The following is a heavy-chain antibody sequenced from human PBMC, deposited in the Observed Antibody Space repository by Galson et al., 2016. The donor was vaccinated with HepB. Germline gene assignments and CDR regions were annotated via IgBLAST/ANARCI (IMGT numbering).Heavy chain of an antibody. J-gene: IGHJ6*03. V-gene: IGHV4-39*01. CDR2: IYSSEGT. D-gene: IGHD6-19*01. CDR1: GGSISSDYY. CDR3: ATGIVVAGNYYYYYMDV. Sequence: SETLSLTCIVSGGSISSDYYWGWIRQPPGRGLEWIGSIYSSEGTYYNPSLKSRVTISVDTSKNQFSLRLNSVTAAATGVYYCATGIVVAGNYYYYYMDVGGKGTTVTVSS.